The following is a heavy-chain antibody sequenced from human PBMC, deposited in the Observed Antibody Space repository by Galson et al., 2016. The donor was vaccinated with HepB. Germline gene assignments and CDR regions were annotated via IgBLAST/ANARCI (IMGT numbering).Heavy chain of an antibody. V-gene: IGHV3-23*01. CDR3: AKRSTYYDDNTVSWFDY. Sequence: SLRLSCAASGFIFSKYAMVWVRQAPGKGLEWVSTIGGGSSDTYYTESVKGRFTITRDNSKHTLYLQMDSLRVEDTAKYYCAKRSTYYDDNTVSWFDYWGQGTLVTVSS. D-gene: IGHD4-23*01. CDR2: IGGGSSDT. J-gene: IGHJ4*02. CDR1: GFIFSKYA.